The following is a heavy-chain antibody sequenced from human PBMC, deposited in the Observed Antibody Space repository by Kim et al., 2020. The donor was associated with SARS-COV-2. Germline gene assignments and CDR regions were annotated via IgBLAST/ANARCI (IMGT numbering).Heavy chain of an antibody. CDR2: ISGSGGST. D-gene: IGHD3-16*01. CDR3: AKDPWGSNPTPWRNAFDI. V-gene: IGHV3-23*01. CDR1: GFTFSSYA. Sequence: GGSLRLSCAASGFTFSSYAMSWVRQAPGKGLEWVSAISGSGGSTYYADSVKGRFTNSRDNSKNTLYQKMNSLRAEDTAVYYCAKDPWGSNPTPWRNAFDIWGEGRMVTVSS. J-gene: IGHJ3*02.